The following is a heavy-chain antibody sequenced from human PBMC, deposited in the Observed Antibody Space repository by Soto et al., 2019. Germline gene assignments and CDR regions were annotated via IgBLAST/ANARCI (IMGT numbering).Heavy chain of an antibody. J-gene: IGHJ4*02. CDR2: IWYDGSNK. CDR3: ARGGSAKDFWSAPYYFDY. CDR1: GFTFSSYG. Sequence: QVQLVESGGGVVQPGRSLRLSCAASGFTFSSYGMHWVRQAPGKGLEWVAVIWYDGSNKYYADYVKGRFTISRDNSKNPLYMQMNSLRAEDTAVYYCARGGSAKDFWSAPYYFDYWGQGTLVTVSS. V-gene: IGHV3-33*01. D-gene: IGHD3-3*01.